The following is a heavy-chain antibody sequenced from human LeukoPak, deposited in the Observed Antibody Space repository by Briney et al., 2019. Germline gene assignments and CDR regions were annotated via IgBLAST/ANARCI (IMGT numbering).Heavy chain of an antibody. CDR2: ISANNGNT. CDR3: ARGYYDFWSGYGGRLYYYMDV. V-gene: IGHV1-18*01. CDR1: GYTFTNYG. J-gene: IGHJ6*03. Sequence: GAPVKVSCKASGYTFTNYGISWVRQAPGQGLEWMGWISANNGNTNYAQKLQGRVTMTTDTSTSTAYMELRSLRSDDTAVYYCARGYYDFWSGYGGRLYYYMDVWGKGTTVTVSS. D-gene: IGHD3-3*01.